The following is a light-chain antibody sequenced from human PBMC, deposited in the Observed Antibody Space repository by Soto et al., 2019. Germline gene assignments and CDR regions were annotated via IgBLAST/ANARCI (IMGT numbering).Light chain of an antibody. Sequence: QSALTQPASVSGSPGQSITISCTGTSSDVGDYIYVSWYQQHPGKAPKLMIYDVTSRPSGVSYRFSGSKSGNTASLTISGLQAEDEADYYCSSYKTSSSYVFGTGTKVTVL. J-gene: IGLJ1*01. CDR1: SSDVGDYIY. CDR2: DVT. CDR3: SSYKTSSSYV. V-gene: IGLV2-14*01.